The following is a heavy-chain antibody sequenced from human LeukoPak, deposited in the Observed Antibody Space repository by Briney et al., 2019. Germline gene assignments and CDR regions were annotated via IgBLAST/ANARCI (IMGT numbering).Heavy chain of an antibody. V-gene: IGHV3-30*18. CDR3: AKGFRRYDSSGYYPTDY. CDR2: ISYDGSNK. D-gene: IGHD3-22*01. J-gene: IGHJ4*02. Sequence: PGRSLRLSCAASGFTFSSYGMHWVRQAPGKGLEWVAVISYDGSNKYYADSVKGRFTIPRDNSKNTLYLQMNSLRAEDTAVYYCAKGFRRYDSSGYYPTDYWGQGTLVTVSS. CDR1: GFTFSSYG.